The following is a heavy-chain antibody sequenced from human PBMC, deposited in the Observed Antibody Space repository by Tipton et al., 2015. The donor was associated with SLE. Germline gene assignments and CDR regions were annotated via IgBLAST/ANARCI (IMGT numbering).Heavy chain of an antibody. CDR1: GDSINSGGYY. Sequence: TLSLTCTVSGDSINSGGYYWSWIRQYPGQGLEWIGYINNRGYTYYKPSLKSRAIISVDTSKNQFSLKLSSVTAADTAVYYCARGLVVTGLDDALDLWGQGTRVIVSS. CDR3: ARGLVVTGLDDALDL. J-gene: IGHJ3*01. CDR2: INNRGYT. D-gene: IGHD2-21*02. V-gene: IGHV4-31*03.